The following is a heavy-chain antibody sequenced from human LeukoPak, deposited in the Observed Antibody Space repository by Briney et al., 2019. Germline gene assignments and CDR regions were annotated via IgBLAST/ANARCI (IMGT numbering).Heavy chain of an antibody. V-gene: IGHV1-8*01. CDR3: ARVTGYYGS. CDR2: MNPNSGNT. J-gene: IGHJ5*02. Sequence: ASVKVSCKASGGTFSSHDINWVRQATGQGLEWMGWMNPNSGNTGYARKFQGRVTMTRNTSISTAYMELSSLRSEDTAVYYCARVTGYYGSWGQGTLVTVSS. D-gene: IGHD3-10*01. CDR1: GGTFSSHD.